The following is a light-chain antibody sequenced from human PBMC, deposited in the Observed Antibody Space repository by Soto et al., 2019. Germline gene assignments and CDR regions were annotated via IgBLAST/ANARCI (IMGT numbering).Light chain of an antibody. J-gene: IGKJ1*01. CDR3: QQRSNWPPWT. Sequence: EIVVTQSPATLSVSPGERVTLSCRASQSVSSSLAWYQQRPGQAPRLLIYGASSRATGIPDRFSGSGSGTDFTLTISSLEPEDFAVYYCQQRSNWPPWTFGQGTKVDIK. CDR2: GAS. V-gene: IGKV3-11*01. CDR1: QSVSSS.